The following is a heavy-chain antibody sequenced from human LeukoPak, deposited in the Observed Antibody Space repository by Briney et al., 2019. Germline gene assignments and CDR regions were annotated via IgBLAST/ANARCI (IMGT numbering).Heavy chain of an antibody. J-gene: IGHJ5*02. CDR2: ISGSSSYI. Sequence: GGSLRLSCAASGFTFSGYDMNWVRQAPGKGLEWVSSISGSSSYIYYADSMKGRFTISRDNGKNSLYLQMNSLRAEDTAEYSCARGSSTVAARNNWFDPWGQGTLVTVSS. D-gene: IGHD6-6*01. V-gene: IGHV3-21*01. CDR3: ARGSSTVAARNNWFDP. CDR1: GFTFSGYD.